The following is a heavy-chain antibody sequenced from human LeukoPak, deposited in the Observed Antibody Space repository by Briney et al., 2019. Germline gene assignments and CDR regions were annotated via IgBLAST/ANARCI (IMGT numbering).Heavy chain of an antibody. CDR3: AKSGVNYYDGRFGGMDV. J-gene: IGHJ6*02. Sequence: PGGSLRLSCAASGFTFSSYGMHWVRQAPGKGLEWVAVISYDGSNKYYADSVKGRFTISRDNSKNTLYLQMNSPRAEDTAVYYCAKSGVNYYDGRFGGMDVWGQGTTVTVSS. CDR1: GFTFSSYG. V-gene: IGHV3-30*18. D-gene: IGHD3-22*01. CDR2: ISYDGSNK.